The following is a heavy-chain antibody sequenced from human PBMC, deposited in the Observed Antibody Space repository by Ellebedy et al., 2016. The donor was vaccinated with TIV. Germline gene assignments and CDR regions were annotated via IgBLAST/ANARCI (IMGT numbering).Heavy chain of an antibody. CDR3: AKEAYDILTGSQMYGLDV. CDR2: ISGSSLTI. CDR1: GFTFTPYA. D-gene: IGHD3-9*01. J-gene: IGHJ6*02. V-gene: IGHV3-48*02. Sequence: GGSLRLSCAASGFTFTPYAMNWVRQAPGKGLEWISYISGSSLTIYYADSVKGRFTISRDKSKNTLYLQMNSLRDEDTAVYYCAKEAYDILTGSQMYGLDVWGQGTTVTVS.